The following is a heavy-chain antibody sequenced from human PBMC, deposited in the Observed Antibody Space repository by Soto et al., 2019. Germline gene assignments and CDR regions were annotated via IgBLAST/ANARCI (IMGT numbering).Heavy chain of an antibody. D-gene: IGHD2-21*01. CDR1: GGSFSGYY. J-gene: IGHJ5*02. CDR2: INHSGST. CDR3: AGEAWLCWFDP. Sequence: QVQLQQWGAGLLKPSETLSLTCAVYGGSFSGYYWSWIRQPPGKGLEWIGEINHSGSTNYNPSLRSRVTISVAASKDLCSLKLDAVTAAYWAVYYCAGEAWLCWFDPWGQGTLVTVSS. V-gene: IGHV4-34*01.